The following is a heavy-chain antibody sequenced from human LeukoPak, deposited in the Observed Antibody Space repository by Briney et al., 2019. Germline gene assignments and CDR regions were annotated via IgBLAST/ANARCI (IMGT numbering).Heavy chain of an antibody. Sequence: SETLSRTCTVSGGSISTSRHYWGWIRQPPGKGLEWIGNMYYSGSTYYNPSLKSRVTISVDTYKSRFSLKLSSVTAADTAVYYCATTVTTRYYFDYWGQGTLVTVSS. V-gene: IGHV4-39*01. CDR1: GGSISTSRHY. D-gene: IGHD4-17*01. J-gene: IGHJ4*02. CDR2: MYYSGST. CDR3: ATTVTTRYYFDY.